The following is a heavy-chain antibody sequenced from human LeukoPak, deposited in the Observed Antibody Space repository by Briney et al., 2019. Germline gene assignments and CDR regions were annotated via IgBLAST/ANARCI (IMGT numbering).Heavy chain of an antibody. CDR2: IGTHGEVT. V-gene: IGHV3-23*01. J-gene: IGHJ5*01. CDR3: ARYYPDCSGGRCSRYFDS. D-gene: IGHD2-15*01. CDR1: GFTFNNFV. Sequence: GGSLRLSRAASGFTFNNFVMNWVRQAPGKGLEWVSTIGTHGEVTYFADSVKGRFTISRDNSENTLHLQMNNLRAEDTAIYYCARYYPDCSGGRCSRYFDSWGQGILVTVSS.